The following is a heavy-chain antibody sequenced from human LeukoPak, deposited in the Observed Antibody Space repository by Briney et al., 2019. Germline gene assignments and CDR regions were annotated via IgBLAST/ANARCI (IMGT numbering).Heavy chain of an antibody. Sequence: GGSLRLSCAASGFTFSSYGMHWVRLAPGKGLEWVAGIWYHGKKDHYADSVKGRFIISRDNSMNTLYLQMSSLRAEDTAVYYCARDDCSTPSCLGYWGLETLVTVSS. CDR3: ARDDCSTPSCLGY. V-gene: IGHV3-33*01. J-gene: IGHJ4*02. D-gene: IGHD2-2*01. CDR1: GFTFSSYG. CDR2: IWYHGKKD.